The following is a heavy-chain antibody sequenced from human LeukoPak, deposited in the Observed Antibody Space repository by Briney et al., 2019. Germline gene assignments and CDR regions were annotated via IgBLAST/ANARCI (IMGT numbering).Heavy chain of an antibody. CDR2: ISAYNGNT. D-gene: IGHD5-18*01. V-gene: IGHV1-18*01. Sequence: GESLKISCKASGYTFTSYGISWVRQAPGQGLEWMGWISAYNGNTNYAQKLQGRVTMTTDTSTSTAYMELRSLRSDDTAVYYCARDGYSYGEGYYGMDVWGQGTTVTVSS. J-gene: IGHJ6*02. CDR3: ARDGYSYGEGYYGMDV. CDR1: GYTFTSYG.